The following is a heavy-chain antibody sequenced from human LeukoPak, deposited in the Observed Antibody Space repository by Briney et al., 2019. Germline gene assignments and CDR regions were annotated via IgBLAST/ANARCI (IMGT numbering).Heavy chain of an antibody. CDR2: ISSNGVRI. Sequence: GGSLRLSCSASGFTFSSYAMHWVRQAPGKGLEYVSAISSNGVRIYYADSVKGRFTISRDNSKNTLYLQMNSLRAEDTAVYYCARDTRAEFDYWGQGTLVTVSS. CDR1: GFTFSSYA. J-gene: IGHJ4*02. CDR3: ARDTRAEFDY. V-gene: IGHV3-64*04.